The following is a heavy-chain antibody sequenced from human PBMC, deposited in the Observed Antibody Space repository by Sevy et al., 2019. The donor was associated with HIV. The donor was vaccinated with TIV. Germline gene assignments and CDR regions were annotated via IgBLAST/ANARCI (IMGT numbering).Heavy chain of an antibody. CDR3: ARGPAVPGDGFDY. CDR1: GGPFSNYA. Sequence: ASVKVSCKASGGPFSNYAINWVRQAPGQGLEWMGRIIPTFATANYAQKFQGRVTITAEESTNTAYMELSSLRSEDTAVYYCARGPAVPGDGFDYWGQVTLVTVSS. CDR2: IIPTFATA. J-gene: IGHJ4*02. V-gene: IGHV1-69*13. D-gene: IGHD6-19*01.